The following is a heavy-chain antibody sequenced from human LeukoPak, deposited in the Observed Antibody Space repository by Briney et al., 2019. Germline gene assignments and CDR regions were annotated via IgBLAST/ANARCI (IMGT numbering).Heavy chain of an antibody. V-gene: IGHV3-30*04. D-gene: IGHD4-23*01. Sequence: GGSLRLSCAASGFTFRNYAMHWVRQAPGKGLEWVALISYDGSNKYYADSVKGRFTVSRDNSKNTLYLQMNSLRAEDTAVYYCAKDSHDYGGDLDYWGQGTLVTVSS. CDR1: GFTFRNYA. CDR2: ISYDGSNK. J-gene: IGHJ4*02. CDR3: AKDSHDYGGDLDY.